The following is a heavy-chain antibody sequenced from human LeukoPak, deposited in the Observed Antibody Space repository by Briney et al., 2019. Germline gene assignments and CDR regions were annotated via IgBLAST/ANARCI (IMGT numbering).Heavy chain of an antibody. CDR1: GGTFSSYA. Sequence: SVKVSCKASGGTFSSYAISWVRQAPGQGLEWMGRIIPILGIANYAQKFQGRVTITADKSTSTAYMELSSLRSEDTAVYYCARLSDYGDFDYWGQGTLVTVSS. D-gene: IGHD4-17*01. CDR2: IIPILGIA. CDR3: ARLSDYGDFDY. J-gene: IGHJ4*02. V-gene: IGHV1-69*04.